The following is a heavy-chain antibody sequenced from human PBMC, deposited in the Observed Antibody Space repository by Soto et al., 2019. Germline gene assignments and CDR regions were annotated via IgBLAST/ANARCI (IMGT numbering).Heavy chain of an antibody. J-gene: IGHJ4*02. D-gene: IGHD1-1*01. CDR2: FNAVSGEP. Sequence: QVQLVQSGAEVKEPGASVKLSCKASGYTFTDFSVHWVRQAPRQGLEWLGWFNAVSGEPTPSQSYQGRVTITRATSATTGYIERSSLTSEATTMYYCARDRWRTTRDFDYWGKETLVTVSS. V-gene: IGHV1-3*01. CDR3: ARDRWRTTRDFDY. CDR1: GYTFTDFS.